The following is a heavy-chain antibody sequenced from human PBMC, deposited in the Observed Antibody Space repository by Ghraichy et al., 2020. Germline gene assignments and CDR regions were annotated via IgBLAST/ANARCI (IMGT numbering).Heavy chain of an antibody. CDR3: ARDKKGEYDFWSGYYTGWFDP. J-gene: IGHJ5*02. V-gene: IGHV3-66*01. D-gene: IGHD3-3*01. Sequence: GGSLRLSCAASGFTVSSNYMSWVRQAPGKGLEWVSVIYSGGSTYYADSVKGRFTISRDNSKNTLYLQMNSLRAEDTAVYYCARDKKGEYDFWSGYYTGWFDPWGQGTLVTVSS. CDR2: IYSGGST. CDR1: GFTVSSNY.